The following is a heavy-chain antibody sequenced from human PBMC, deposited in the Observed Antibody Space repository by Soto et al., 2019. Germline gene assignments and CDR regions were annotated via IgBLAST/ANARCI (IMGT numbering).Heavy chain of an antibody. CDR1: GGTISSSY. J-gene: IGHJ4*02. CDR3: ARHEGGAAADRPLDY. CDR2: IYYSGFT. D-gene: IGHD6-13*01. V-gene: IGHV4-59*08. Sequence: SETLSLTCTVSGGTISSSYWSWIRQSPGKGLEWIGYIYYSGFTNYNPSLKSRVTISVDTSKNQFSLKMNSVTAADTAVYYCARHEGGAAADRPLDYWGQGTLVTVSS.